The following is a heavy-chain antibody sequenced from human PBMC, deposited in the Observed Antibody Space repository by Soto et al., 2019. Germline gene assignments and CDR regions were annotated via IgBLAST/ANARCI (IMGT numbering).Heavy chain of an antibody. CDR3: AKQREYTSSRQFDH. D-gene: IGHD6-6*01. CDR1: GFTFSSYG. J-gene: IGHJ4*02. V-gene: IGHV3-30*18. CDR2: ISYDGSNK. Sequence: GGSLRLSCAASGFTFSSYGMHWVRQAPGKGLEWVAVISYDGSNKYYADSVKGRFTISRDNSKNTLYLQMNSLRAEDTAVYYCAKQREYTSSRQFDHWGQGTLVIVSS.